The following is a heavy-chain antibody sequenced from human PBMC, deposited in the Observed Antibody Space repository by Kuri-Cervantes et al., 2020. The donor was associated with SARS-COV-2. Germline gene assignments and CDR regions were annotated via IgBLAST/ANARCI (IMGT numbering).Heavy chain of an antibody. J-gene: IGHJ4*02. V-gene: IGHV4-59*01. CDR3: SGRVDFSSVDY. CDR1: GDSITNYY. CDR2: VSYNGAT. Sequence: ESLKISCTVSGDSITNYYLTWIQQPPGKGLEWIGYVSYNGATAYNPSLKSRVTMSLDTSKNQFSLRLSSVTAADTAVYYCSGRVDFSSVDYWGQGTLVTVSS. D-gene: IGHD3/OR15-3a*01.